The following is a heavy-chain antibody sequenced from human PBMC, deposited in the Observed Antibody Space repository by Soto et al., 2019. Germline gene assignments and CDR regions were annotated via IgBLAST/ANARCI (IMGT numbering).Heavy chain of an antibody. D-gene: IGHD2-15*01. CDR1: RYTFTSYY. Sequence: ASVKVSCRASRYTFTSYYMHWVRQAPGQGLEWMGIINPSGGSTSYAQKFQGIVTMTRDTSTSTVYMELSSLRSEDTAVYYCARHKGLEYCSGGSCATYYHYGMDVWAQGTTVTVSS. CDR2: INPSGGST. CDR3: ARHKGLEYCSGGSCATYYHYGMDV. V-gene: IGHV1-46*01. J-gene: IGHJ6*02.